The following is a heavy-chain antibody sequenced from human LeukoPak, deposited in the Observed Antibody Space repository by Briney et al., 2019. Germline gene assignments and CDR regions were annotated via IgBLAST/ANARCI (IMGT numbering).Heavy chain of an antibody. CDR3: ARDRLFQTRLTRYFDY. D-gene: IGHD2-15*01. CDR2: INPNSGGT. CDR1: GYTFTGYY. Sequence: GATVKVSCKASGYTFTGYYMHWVRQAPGQGLEWMGWINPNSGGTNYAQKFQGRVTMTRDTSISTAYMELSRLRSDDTAVYYCARDRLFQTRLTRYFDYWGQGTLVTVSS. J-gene: IGHJ4*02. V-gene: IGHV1-2*02.